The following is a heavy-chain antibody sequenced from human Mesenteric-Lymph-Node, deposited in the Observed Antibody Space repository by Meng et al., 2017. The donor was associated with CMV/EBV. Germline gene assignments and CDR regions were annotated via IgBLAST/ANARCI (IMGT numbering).Heavy chain of an antibody. D-gene: IGHD3-10*01. V-gene: IGHV1-18*01. CDR2: ISAYNGDT. CDR1: GYTFTNYG. J-gene: IGHJ6*02. CDR3: ARDHIRVIWFGASGLDV. Sequence: ASVKVSCKASGYTFTNYGISWVRQAPGQGLEWMGWISAYNGDTNYAQKVQGRVTVTTDTSTSTSYMELRSLRVDDTAIYYCARDHIRVIWFGASGLDVWGQGTTVTVSS.